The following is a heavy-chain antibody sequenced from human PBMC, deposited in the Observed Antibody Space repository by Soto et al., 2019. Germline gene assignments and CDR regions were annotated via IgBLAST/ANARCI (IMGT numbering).Heavy chain of an antibody. Sequence: ASVKVSCKASGYTFTSYDINWVRQATGQGLEWMGWMNPNSGNTGYAQKFQGRVTMTRNTSISTAYMELSSLRSEDTAVYYCAVLGYRGYDYYYYYGMDVGGKGTRVTVPS. V-gene: IGHV1-8*01. D-gene: IGHD5-12*01. CDR2: MNPNSGNT. J-gene: IGHJ6*04. CDR1: GYTFTSYD. CDR3: AVLGYRGYDYYYYYGMDV.